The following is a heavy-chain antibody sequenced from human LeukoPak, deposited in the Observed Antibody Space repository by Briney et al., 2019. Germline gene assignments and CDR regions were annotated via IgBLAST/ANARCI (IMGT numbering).Heavy chain of an antibody. CDR3: AKVQGRLQSFMMDV. CDR2: IWYDGSNQ. V-gene: IGHV3-33*06. J-gene: IGHJ6*02. D-gene: IGHD4-11*01. Sequence: HPGGSLRLSCAASGFTFSTYAMHWVRQAPGKGLEWVAVIWYDGSNQYYADSVKGRFTISRDNSKNTLYLQMNSLRAEDTAVYYCAKVQGRLQSFMMDVWGQGTTVTVSS. CDR1: GFTFSTYA.